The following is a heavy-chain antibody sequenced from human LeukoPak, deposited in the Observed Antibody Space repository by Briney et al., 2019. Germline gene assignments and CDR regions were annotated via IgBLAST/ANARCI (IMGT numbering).Heavy chain of an antibody. CDR1: GGTFSSYA. J-gene: IGHJ4*02. V-gene: IGHV1-69*05. Sequence: SVKVSCKASGGTFSSYAISWVRQAPGQGLEWMGRIIPIFGTANYARKFQGRVTITTDESTSTAYMELSSLRSEDTAVYYCARAGYYDSSGYFDYWGQGTLVTVSS. CDR3: ARAGYYDSSGYFDY. D-gene: IGHD3-22*01. CDR2: IIPIFGTA.